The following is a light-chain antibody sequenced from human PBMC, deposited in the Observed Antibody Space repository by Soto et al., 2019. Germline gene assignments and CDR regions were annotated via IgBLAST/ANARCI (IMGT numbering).Light chain of an antibody. CDR2: GAS. Sequence: IQLTQSPSFLSASVGDRVIITCRASQGISSYLGWYQQKPGKAPKLLIYGASTLQSGVPSRFSGSGSGTDFALTISSLQPEDFATYYCQQLNKYPSTFGGGTKVDIK. J-gene: IGKJ4*01. CDR1: QGISSY. V-gene: IGKV1-9*01. CDR3: QQLNKYPST.